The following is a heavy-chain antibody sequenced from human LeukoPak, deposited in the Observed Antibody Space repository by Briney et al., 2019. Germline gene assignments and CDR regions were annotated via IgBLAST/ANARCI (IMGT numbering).Heavy chain of an antibody. CDR3: ARGPFSSSWSEFDY. Sequence: GGCLILSCAASGFTFCDYSLNWGRQAPGKVLEWVACISGDSRYIYYADAVKGRSTISRDNAQNSLCLHMNSLRAEDTAVYYCARGPFSSSWSEFDYWGQETLVTVSS. CDR2: ISGDSRYI. V-gene: IGHV3-21*06. CDR1: GFTFCDYS. J-gene: IGHJ4*02. D-gene: IGHD6-13*01.